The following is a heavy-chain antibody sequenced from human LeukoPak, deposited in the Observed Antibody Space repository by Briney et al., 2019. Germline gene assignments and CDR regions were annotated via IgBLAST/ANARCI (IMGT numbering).Heavy chain of an antibody. D-gene: IGHD6-13*01. CDR2: FDPEDGET. CDR1: GYTLTELS. V-gene: IGHV1-24*01. Sequence: GASVKVSCKVSGYTLTELSMHWVRQAPGKGLEWMGGFDPEDGETIYAQKFQGRVTVTEDTSTDTAYMELSSLRSEDTAVYYCATDQAAGLDYWGQGTLVTVSS. CDR3: ATDQAAGLDY. J-gene: IGHJ4*02.